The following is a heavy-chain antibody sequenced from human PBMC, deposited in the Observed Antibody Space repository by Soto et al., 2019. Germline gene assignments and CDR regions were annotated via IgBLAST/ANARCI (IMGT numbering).Heavy chain of an antibody. Sequence: PSETLSLTCIVCGESISSSSYYWGRIRQPPGKGLEWIGSIYYSGRTYYNPSFKSRVTISIDTSKNHFSLKLSSVTATDTAVYYCARQRTTVVTQAYFDHWGQGALVTVSS. V-gene: IGHV4-39*01. CDR1: GESISSSSYY. J-gene: IGHJ4*02. CDR2: IYYSGRT. CDR3: ARQRTTVVTQAYFDH. D-gene: IGHD2-21*02.